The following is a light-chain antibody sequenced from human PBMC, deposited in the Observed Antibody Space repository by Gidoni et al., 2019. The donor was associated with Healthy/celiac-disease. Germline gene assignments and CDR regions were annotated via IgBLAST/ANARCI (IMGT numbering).Light chain of an antibody. V-gene: IGKV3-15*01. J-gene: IGKJ2*01. Sequence: EIVMTQSPATLSVSPGERATLSCRASQSVSSNLAWYQQKPGQAPRLLIYGASTRATGIPARFSGSGSGTEFTRTISSLKAEDFAGYYCQQYKNWPPLMYTFGQGTKLEIK. CDR1: QSVSSN. CDR3: QQYKNWPPLMYT. CDR2: GAS.